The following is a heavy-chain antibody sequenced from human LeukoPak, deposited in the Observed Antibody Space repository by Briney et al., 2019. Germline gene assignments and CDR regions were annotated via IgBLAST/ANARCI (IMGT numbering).Heavy chain of an antibody. D-gene: IGHD4-11*01. CDR2: ISAYNCNT. CDR3: ARESTVTTPYYYYYYMDV. J-gene: IGHJ6*03. V-gene: IGHV1-18*01. CDR1: GYTLTSYG. Sequence: ASVKVPRKASGYTLTSYGISGVRQAPGQGLEWMGWISAYNCNTQYAQKLQGRVTMTTDTSTSTAYMELRSLKSDDTAVYYCARESTVTTPYYYYYYMDVWGKGTTVTVSS.